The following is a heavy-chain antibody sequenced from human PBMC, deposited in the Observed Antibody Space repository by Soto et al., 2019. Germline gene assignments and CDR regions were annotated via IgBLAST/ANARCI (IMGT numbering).Heavy chain of an antibody. CDR2: ISGSGGST. CDR1: GFTFSSYA. J-gene: IGHJ4*02. V-gene: IGHV3-23*01. Sequence: GGSLRLSCAASGFTFSSYAMSWVRQAPGKGLEWVSAISGSGGSTYYADSVKGRFTISRDNSKNTLYLQMNSLRAEDTAVYYCVVQLWCGESNYWGQGTLVTVSS. D-gene: IGHD3-10*01. CDR3: VVQLWCGESNY.